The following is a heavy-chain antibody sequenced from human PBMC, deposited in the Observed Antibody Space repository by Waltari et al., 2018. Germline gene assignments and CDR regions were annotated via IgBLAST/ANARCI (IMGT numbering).Heavy chain of an antibody. CDR3: ARRYGDYVDAYF. D-gene: IGHD4-17*01. CDR2: FFYGGST. V-gene: IGHV4-39*01. Sequence: QLQLQESGPGLVKPSETLSLTCTVSGGAISSSSYYWGWMRQAPGKGLEWIGSFFYGGSTYYNPSLRSRVTISVDASKNQFSLRLSSVTAADTAVYYCARRYGDYVDAYFWGQGTLVTVSS. J-gene: IGHJ4*02. CDR1: GGAISSSSYY.